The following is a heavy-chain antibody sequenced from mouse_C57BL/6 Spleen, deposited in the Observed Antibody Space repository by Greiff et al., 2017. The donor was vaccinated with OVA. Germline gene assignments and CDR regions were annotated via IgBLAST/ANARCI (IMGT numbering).Heavy chain of an antibody. J-gene: IGHJ4*01. V-gene: IGHV1-76*01. CDR1: GYTFTDYY. Sequence: VHLVESGAELVRPGASVKLSCKASGYTFTDYYINWVKQRPGQGLEWIARIYPGSGNTYYNEKFKGKATLTAEKSSSTAYMQLSSLTSEDSAVYFCARLGTTDAMDYWGQGTSVTVSS. D-gene: IGHD1-1*01. CDR2: IYPGSGNT. CDR3: ARLGTTDAMDY.